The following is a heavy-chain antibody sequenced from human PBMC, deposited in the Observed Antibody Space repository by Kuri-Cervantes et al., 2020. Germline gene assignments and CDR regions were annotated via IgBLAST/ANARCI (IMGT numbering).Heavy chain of an antibody. V-gene: IGHV1-18*01. D-gene: IGHD5-18*01. Sequence: ASVKVSCKASGYTFTSYGISWVRQAPGQGLEWMGWISAYNGNTNYAQKLQGRVIMTTDTSTSTAYMELRSLRSDDTAVYYCARDDPNLNVDTATNDYWGQGTLVTVSS. J-gene: IGHJ4*02. CDR3: ARDDPNLNVDTATNDY. CDR1: GYTFTSYG. CDR2: ISAYNGNT.